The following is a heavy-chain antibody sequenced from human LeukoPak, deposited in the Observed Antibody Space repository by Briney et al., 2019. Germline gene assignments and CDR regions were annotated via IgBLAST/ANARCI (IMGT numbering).Heavy chain of an antibody. J-gene: IGHJ4*02. Sequence: SGPALVKPTQTLTLTCTFSGFSLSTSRMCVSWIRQPPGKALEWLARIDWDDDKYYSTSLKTRLTISKDTSKNQVVLTMTNMDPVDTATYYCARIYSSPFEYSSSPPDYWGQGTLVTVSS. CDR2: IDWDDDK. D-gene: IGHD6-6*01. V-gene: IGHV2-70*11. CDR1: GFSLSTSRMC. CDR3: ARIYSSPFEYSSSPPDY.